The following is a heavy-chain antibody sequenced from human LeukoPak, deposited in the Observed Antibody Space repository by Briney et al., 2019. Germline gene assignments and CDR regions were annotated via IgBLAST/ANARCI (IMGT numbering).Heavy chain of an antibody. V-gene: IGHV3-49*04. CDR1: GITFADYT. CDR3: TCVRYESGGGYHYYYMDV. CDR2: IRSRAYSGTT. Sequence: GGSLRLSCTASGITFADYTMSWVRQAPGKGLEWVGFIRSRAYSGTTQYAASVKGRFTISRDDSKSLVYLQMNSLKTEDTAVYYCTCVRYESGGGYHYYYMDVWGKGTTVTVSS. D-gene: IGHD3-22*01. J-gene: IGHJ6*03.